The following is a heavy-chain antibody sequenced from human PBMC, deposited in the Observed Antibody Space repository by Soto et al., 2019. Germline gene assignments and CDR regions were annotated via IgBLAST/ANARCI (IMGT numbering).Heavy chain of an antibody. CDR3: ARDREAGYNFYYGMDV. Sequence: KTSETLSLTCSVSGADINTYSWTWIRQPAGKGLEWIGRIYTSASINYNPSLRGRVTLSVDTSTSQVSLKLASVTAADTAVYYCARDREAGYNFYYGMDVWGQGTTVTVSS. CDR1: GADINTYS. CDR2: IYTSASI. V-gene: IGHV4-4*07. D-gene: IGHD6-19*01. J-gene: IGHJ6*02.